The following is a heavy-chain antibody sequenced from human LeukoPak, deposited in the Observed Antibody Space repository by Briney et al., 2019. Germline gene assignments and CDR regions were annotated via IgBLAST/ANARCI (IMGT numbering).Heavy chain of an antibody. CDR2: IYYSGST. J-gene: IGHJ4*02. CDR3: ARRRAEMATSPFDY. D-gene: IGHD5-24*01. CDR1: GGSISSSSYY. V-gene: IGHV4-39*01. Sequence: SETLSLTCTVSGGSISSSSYYWGWIRQPPGKGLEWIGSIYYSGSTYYNPSLKSRVTISVGTSKNQFSLKLSSVTAADTAVYYCARRRAEMATSPFDYWGQGTLVTVSS.